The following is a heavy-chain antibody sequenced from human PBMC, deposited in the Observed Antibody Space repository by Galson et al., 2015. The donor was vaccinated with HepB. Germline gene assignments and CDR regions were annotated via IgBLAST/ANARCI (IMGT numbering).Heavy chain of an antibody. CDR1: GYTFTSYG. Sequence: SVKVSCKASGYTFTSYGISWVRQAPGQGLEWMGWISAYNGNTNYAQKLQGRVTMTTDTSTSTAYMELRSLRSDDTAVYYCARDRDSGFGEFFFDYWGQGTLVTVSS. CDR2: ISAYNGNT. D-gene: IGHD3-10*01. CDR3: ARDRDSGFGEFFFDY. V-gene: IGHV1-18*01. J-gene: IGHJ4*02.